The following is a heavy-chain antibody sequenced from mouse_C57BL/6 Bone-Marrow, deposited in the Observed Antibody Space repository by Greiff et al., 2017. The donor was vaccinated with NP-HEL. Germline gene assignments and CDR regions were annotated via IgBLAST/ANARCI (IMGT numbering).Heavy chain of an antibody. J-gene: IGHJ1*03. D-gene: IGHD1-1*01. CDR2: ISSGGSYT. CDR3: ARPDYYYGSPYWYFDV. Sequence: EVMLVESGGDLVKPGGSLKLSCAASGFTFSSYGMSWVRQTPEKRLEWVATISSGGSYTYYPDSVKGRFTISRDNAKNTLYLQMSSLKYEDTAMYYCARPDYYYGSPYWYFDVWGTGTTVTVSS. CDR1: GFTFSSYG. V-gene: IGHV5-6*02.